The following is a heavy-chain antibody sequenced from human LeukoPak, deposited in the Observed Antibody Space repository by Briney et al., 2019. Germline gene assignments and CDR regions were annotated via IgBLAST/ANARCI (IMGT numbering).Heavy chain of an antibody. D-gene: IGHD6-6*01. V-gene: IGHV1-46*01. CDR1: GYTFSNYY. CDR2: INPTGGST. Sequence: ASVKVSCKASGYTFSNYYIHWVRQAPGQGLGWMGIINPTGGSTTYAQKFQGRVTMTRDTSTSTVYMELSSLRSDDTAVYYCARTAARRFDYWGQGTLVTVSS. CDR3: ARTAARRFDY. J-gene: IGHJ4*02.